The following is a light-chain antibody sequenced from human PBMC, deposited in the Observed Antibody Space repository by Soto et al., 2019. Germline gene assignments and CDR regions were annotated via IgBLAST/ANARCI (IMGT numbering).Light chain of an antibody. V-gene: IGLV2-8*01. CDR2: EVT. J-gene: IGLJ1*01. Sequence: QSALTQPPSASGSSGQSVTISCTGTSGDIGGYDYVSWYQQHPGKAPKLMIYEVTKRPLGVPDRFSGSKSGNTASLTVSGLQAEDEADYYCSSYAGSNNPYVFGTGTKLTVL. CDR3: SSYAGSNNPYV. CDR1: SGDIGGYDY.